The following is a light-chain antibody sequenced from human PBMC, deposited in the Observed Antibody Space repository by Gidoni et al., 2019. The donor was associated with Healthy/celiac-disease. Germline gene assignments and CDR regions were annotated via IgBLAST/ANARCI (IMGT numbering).Light chain of an antibody. CDR1: QSISSY. V-gene: IGKV1-39*01. CDR2: AAS. Sequence: DIQITQSPSSLSASVGDRVTITCRASQSISSYLNWYQQKPGKAPKLLIYAASSLQSGVPSRFSGSRSGTDFTLTISSLQPEDFATYYCQQSYSTPHTFGQGTKLEIK. J-gene: IGKJ2*01. CDR3: QQSYSTPHT.